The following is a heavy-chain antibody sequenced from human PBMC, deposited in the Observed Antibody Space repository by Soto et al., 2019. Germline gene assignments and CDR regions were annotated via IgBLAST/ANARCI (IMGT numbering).Heavy chain of an antibody. CDR2: ISWNSGSI. CDR3: ARTTVTTGFYYGMDL. D-gene: IGHD4-17*01. V-gene: IGHV3-9*01. Sequence: PGGSLRLSCAASGFTFDDYAMHWVRQAPGKGLEWVSGISWNSGSIGYAASVKGRFTISRDNDGNSLFLQMNGLRSDDTALYYCARTTVTTGFYYGMDLWGQGTMVTVSS. J-gene: IGHJ6*02. CDR1: GFTFDDYA.